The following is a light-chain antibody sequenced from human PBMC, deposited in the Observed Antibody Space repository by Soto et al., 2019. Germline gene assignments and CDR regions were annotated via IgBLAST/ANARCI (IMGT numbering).Light chain of an antibody. V-gene: IGKV3-20*01. J-gene: IGKJ5*01. CDR3: QQGVT. CDR1: QSISSSY. Sequence: EIVLTQSPGTLSLSPGKRATLSCRASQSISSSYLAWYQQRPGQAPRLLIYGASSRATGIPDRFSGSGSGTDFTLTISSLEPEDFAVYYCQQGVTFGQGTRLEIK. CDR2: GAS.